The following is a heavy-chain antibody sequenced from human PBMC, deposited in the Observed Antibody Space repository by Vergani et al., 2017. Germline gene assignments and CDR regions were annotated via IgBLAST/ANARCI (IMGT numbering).Heavy chain of an antibody. CDR2: INWNSDSI. V-gene: IGHV3-9*01. D-gene: IGHD6-13*01. CDR3: VKDIAASGNYWYFDL. J-gene: IGHJ2*01. Sequence: EVQLVESGGGLVQPGRSLRLSCAASGFTFDDYAMHWVRQAPGKGLEWVSGINWNSDSIAYADSVKGQFTISRDNAKNSLYLQMNSLRAEDTALYYCVKDIAASGNYWYFDLWGRGTLVTVSS. CDR1: GFTFDDYA.